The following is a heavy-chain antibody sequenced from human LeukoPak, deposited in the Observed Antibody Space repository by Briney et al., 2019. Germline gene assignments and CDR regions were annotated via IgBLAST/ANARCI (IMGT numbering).Heavy chain of an antibody. D-gene: IGHD5-18*01. CDR1: GFTVSSNY. CDR2: IYSGGST. Sequence: PGGSLRLSCAASGFTVSSNYMSWVRQAPGKGLEWVSVIYSGGSTYYADSVKGRFTISRDNSKNTLYLQMNSLRAEDTAVYYCARSPGIQLWCPDYWGQGTLVTVSS. CDR3: ARSPGIQLWCPDY. J-gene: IGHJ4*02. V-gene: IGHV3-66*01.